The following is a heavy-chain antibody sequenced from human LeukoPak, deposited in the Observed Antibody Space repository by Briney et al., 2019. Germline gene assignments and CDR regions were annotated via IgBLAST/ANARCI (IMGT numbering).Heavy chain of an antibody. D-gene: IGHD2-2*01. Sequence: ASVKVSCKASGGTFSSYAISWVRQAPGQGLEWMGGIIPIFGTANYAQKFQGRVTITTDESTGTAYMELSSLRSEDTAVYYCATKYQLLGQNWFDPWGQGTLVTVSS. CDR1: GGTFSSYA. CDR3: ATKYQLLGQNWFDP. CDR2: IIPIFGTA. V-gene: IGHV1-69*05. J-gene: IGHJ5*02.